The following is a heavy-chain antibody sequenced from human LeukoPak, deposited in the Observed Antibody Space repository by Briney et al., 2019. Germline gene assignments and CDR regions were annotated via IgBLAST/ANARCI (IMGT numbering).Heavy chain of an antibody. CDR1: GGSISSYY. D-gene: IGHD3-22*01. V-gene: IGHV4-4*07. CDR2: IYTSGST. CDR3: ARGNRYDSSGYYLDY. Sequence: SETLSLTCTVSGGSISSYYWSWIRQPAGKGLEWIGRIYTSGSTNYNPSLKSRVTISVDKSKNQFSLKLSSVPAEDTAVYYCARGNRYDSSGYYLDYWGQGTLVTVSS. J-gene: IGHJ4*02.